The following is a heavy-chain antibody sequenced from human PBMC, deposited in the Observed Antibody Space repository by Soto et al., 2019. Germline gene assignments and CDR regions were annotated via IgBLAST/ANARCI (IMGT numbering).Heavy chain of an antibody. V-gene: IGHV1-69*13. Sequence: SVKVSCKASGVTFYTYTFSWVRQAPGQGLEWMGSITPIYPTTNYAEKFQGRLTVTADGSTSTAYMELSSLTSDDTAVYYCARIPRYSFPTSDDLDSWGQGTLVTVSS. CDR1: GVTFYTYT. D-gene: IGHD5-18*01. J-gene: IGHJ4*02. CDR2: ITPIYPTT. CDR3: ARIPRYSFPTSDDLDS.